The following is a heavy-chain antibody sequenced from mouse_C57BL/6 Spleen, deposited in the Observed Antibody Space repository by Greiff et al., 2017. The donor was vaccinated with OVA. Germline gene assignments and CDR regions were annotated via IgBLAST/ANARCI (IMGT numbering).Heavy chain of an antibody. J-gene: IGHJ1*03. CDR3: ARRGTLRYFDV. CDR1: GYAFSSYW. V-gene: IGHV1-80*01. Sequence: VKLVESGAELVKPGASVTISCKASGYAFSSYWMNWVKQRPGKGLEWIGQIYPGDGDTNYNGKFKGKATLTADKSSSTAYMQLSSLTSEDSAVYFCARRGTLRYFDVWGTGTTVTVSS. D-gene: IGHD3-3*01. CDR2: IYPGDGDT.